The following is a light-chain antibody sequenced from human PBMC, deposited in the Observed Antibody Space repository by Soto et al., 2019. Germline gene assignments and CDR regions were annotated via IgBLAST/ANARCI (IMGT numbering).Light chain of an antibody. CDR2: EAS. CDR3: QHYNSYWT. V-gene: IGKV1-5*03. CDR1: QSISSW. Sequence: DIQMTQSPSTLSASVGDRVTITCRASQSISSWLAWYQQKPGKAPKLLIYEASRLESGVPSRFSGSGSGTEFTLTISSLQPDDFATYYCQHYNSYWTFGQGTKVEIK. J-gene: IGKJ1*01.